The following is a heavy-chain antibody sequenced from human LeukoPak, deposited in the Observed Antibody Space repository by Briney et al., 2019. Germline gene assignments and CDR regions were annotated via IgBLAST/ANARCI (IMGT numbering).Heavy chain of an antibody. CDR2: IYYSGST. Sequence: PSETLSLTCTVSCGSISSSSYYWGWIRQPPGKGLEWIGSIYYSGSTYYNPSLKSRVTISVDTSKNQFSLKLSSVTAADTAVYYCASLSSPDYWGQGILVTVSS. D-gene: IGHD6-13*01. CDR1: CGSISSSSYY. CDR3: ASLSSPDY. V-gene: IGHV4-39*07. J-gene: IGHJ4*02.